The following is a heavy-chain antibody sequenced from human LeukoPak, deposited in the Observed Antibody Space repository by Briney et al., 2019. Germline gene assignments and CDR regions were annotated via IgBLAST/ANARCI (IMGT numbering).Heavy chain of an antibody. V-gene: IGHV4-59*11. CDR2: IYYSGST. J-gene: IGHJ4*02. D-gene: IGHD3-22*01. CDR1: GGSINSHY. Sequence: SETLSLTCIVSGGSINSHYWSWIRQPPGKGLEWIGYIYYSGSTNYNPSLKSRVTISVDTSKNQFSLKLSSVTAADTAVYYCAKGSSGYYPYSFDYWGQGTLVTVSS. CDR3: AKGSSGYYPYSFDY.